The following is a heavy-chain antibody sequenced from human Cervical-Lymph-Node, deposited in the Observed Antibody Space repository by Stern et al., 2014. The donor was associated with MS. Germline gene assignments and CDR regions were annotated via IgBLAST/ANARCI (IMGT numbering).Heavy chain of an antibody. CDR2: LSAYNGNI. D-gene: IGHD3-3*01. CDR1: GYTFTHHG. CDR3: ARADEDFWRTYENFDS. V-gene: IGHV1-18*04. J-gene: IGHJ4*02. Sequence: QVQLLQPGAEVKEPGASVKVSCKASGYTFTHHGIAWVRQAPGQGLEWMGWLSAYNGNINVAQKLQDRFTMTTDTSTNTAYMELRSLRSDDTAVYYCARADEDFWRTYENFDSWGQGTLVTVSS.